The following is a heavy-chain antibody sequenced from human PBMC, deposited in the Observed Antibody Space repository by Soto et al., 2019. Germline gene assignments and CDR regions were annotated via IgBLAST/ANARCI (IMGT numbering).Heavy chain of an antibody. CDR2: IYYSGST. CDR3: ARSNPLDWVPNWFDP. D-gene: IGHD3-9*01. CDR1: GGSISSGGYY. V-gene: IGHV4-31*03. J-gene: IGHJ5*02. Sequence: QVQLQESGPGLVKPSQTLSLTCTVSGGSISSGGYYWSWIRQHPGKGLEWIGYIYYSGSTYYNPARKSRVTIXXDXSXXQCSLKLSSVTAADTAVYYCARSNPLDWVPNWFDPWGQGTLVTVSS.